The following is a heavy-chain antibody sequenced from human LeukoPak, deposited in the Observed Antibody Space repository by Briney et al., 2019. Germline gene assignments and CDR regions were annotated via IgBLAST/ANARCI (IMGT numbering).Heavy chain of an antibody. D-gene: IGHD6-13*01. V-gene: IGHV3-30*03. CDR1: GFTFSNYG. CDR2: ISYDGTNK. J-gene: IGHJ4*02. CDR3: ATSGYSSSWYFG. Sequence: GRSLRLSCAASGFTFSNYGMHWVRQAPGKGREWVTIISYDGTNKYYSDSVKGRFTISRDNAKNSLYLQTNSQRAEDTAVYYCATSGYSSSWYFGWGQGTLVTVSS.